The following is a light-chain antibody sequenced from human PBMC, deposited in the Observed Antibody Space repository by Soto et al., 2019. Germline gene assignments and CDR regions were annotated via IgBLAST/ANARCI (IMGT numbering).Light chain of an antibody. CDR3: LLSYGDDRHV. CDR2: DTT. V-gene: IGLV7-46*01. J-gene: IGLJ1*01. Sequence: QAVVTQEPSLTVSPGGTVTLTCGSSTGAVTSGHSPFWFQQKPGQAPRTLIYDTTNKHTWTPARFSGSLLGDKAALTLSGAQPEDEAEYYCLLSYGDDRHVFGTGTKVTVL. CDR1: TGAVTSGHS.